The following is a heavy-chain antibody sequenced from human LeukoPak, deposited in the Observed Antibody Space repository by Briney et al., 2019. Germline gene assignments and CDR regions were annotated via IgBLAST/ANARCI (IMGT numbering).Heavy chain of an antibody. J-gene: IGHJ6*02. V-gene: IGHV3-53*01. CDR2: MYSGGST. Sequence: PGGSLRLSCAASGFTVSSYYMTWVRQAPGKGLEWVSVMYSGGSTYYADSVKGRFTISRDNSKNTLYLDMNSLRAEDTAVFYCAKGLVIAGIPHYGVDVWGQGTTVTVSS. CDR1: GFTVSSYY. D-gene: IGHD3-9*01. CDR3: AKGLVIAGIPHYGVDV.